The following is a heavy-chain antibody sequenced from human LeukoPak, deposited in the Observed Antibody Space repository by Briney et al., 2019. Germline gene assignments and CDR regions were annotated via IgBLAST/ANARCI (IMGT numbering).Heavy chain of an antibody. V-gene: IGHV4-59*11. CDR2: IYYSGST. Sequence: SETLSLTCTVSGGSTSSHYWSWIRQPPGKGLEWIGYIYYSGSTNYNPSLKSRVTISVDTSKNQFSLKLSSVTAADTAVYYCARASSSSSWYDRWFDPWGQGTLVTVSS. CDR3: ARASSSSSWYDRWFDP. J-gene: IGHJ5*02. CDR1: GGSTSSHY. D-gene: IGHD6-13*01.